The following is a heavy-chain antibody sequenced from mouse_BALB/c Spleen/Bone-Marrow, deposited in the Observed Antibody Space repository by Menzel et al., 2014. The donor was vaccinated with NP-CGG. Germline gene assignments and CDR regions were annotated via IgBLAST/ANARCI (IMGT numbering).Heavy chain of an antibody. CDR3: ASTTPKARYYTMDY. CDR1: GYTFTSYI. CDR2: INPYNDGT. J-gene: IGHJ4*01. Sequence: VQQKESGPELVKPGASVKMSCKASGYTFTSYIIHWVKQKPGQGLEWIGYINPYNDGTKYNENFKGKATLTSDKSSSTAYMEFNSLTPEDSAVYYCASTTPKARYYTMDYWGQGTSVTVSS. D-gene: IGHD1-2*01. V-gene: IGHV1-14*01.